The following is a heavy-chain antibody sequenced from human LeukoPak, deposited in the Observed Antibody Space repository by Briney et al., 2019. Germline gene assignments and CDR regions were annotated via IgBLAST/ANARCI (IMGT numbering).Heavy chain of an antibody. D-gene: IGHD3-10*01. CDR2: IYYSGST. V-gene: IGHV4-39*07. CDR1: GGSISSSSYY. J-gene: IGHJ4*02. Sequence: SETLSLTCTVSGGSISSSSYYWGWIRQPPGKGLEWIGSIYYSGSTYYNPSLKSRVTISVDTSKNQFSLKLSSVTAADTAVYYCARGDYYGSGALDYWGQGTLVTVSS. CDR3: ARGDYYGSGALDY.